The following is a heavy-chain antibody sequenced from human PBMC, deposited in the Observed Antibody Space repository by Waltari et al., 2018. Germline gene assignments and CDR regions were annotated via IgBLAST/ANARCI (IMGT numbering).Heavy chain of an antibody. Sequence: EVQLVESGGGLVQPGGSLRLSCAASGFTFSSYSMNWVRQAPGKGLKLVSYISSSSSNIYYADSVKGRFTISRDNAKNSLYLQMNSLRAEDTAVYYCTSGSYFSGYWGQGTLVTVSS. CDR2: ISSSSSNI. CDR1: GFTFSSYS. J-gene: IGHJ4*02. CDR3: TSGSYFSGY. V-gene: IGHV3-48*01. D-gene: IGHD1-26*01.